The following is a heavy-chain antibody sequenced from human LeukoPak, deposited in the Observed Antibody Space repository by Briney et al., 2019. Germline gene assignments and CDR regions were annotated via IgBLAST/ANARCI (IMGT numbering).Heavy chain of an antibody. CDR1: GFTFSSYA. Sequence: GGSLRLSCAASGFTFSSYAMHWVRQAPGKGLEWVAVISYDGSNKYYADSVKGRFTISRDNSKNTLYLQMNSLRAEDTAVYYCARVPELCGGDCYSFFDYWGQGTLVTVSS. J-gene: IGHJ4*02. D-gene: IGHD2-21*02. V-gene: IGHV3-30-3*01. CDR3: ARVPELCGGDCYSFFDY. CDR2: ISYDGSNK.